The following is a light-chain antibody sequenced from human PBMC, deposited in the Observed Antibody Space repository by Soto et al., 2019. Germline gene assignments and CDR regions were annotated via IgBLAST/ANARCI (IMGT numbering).Light chain of an antibody. V-gene: IGKV3D-20*02. CDR3: QQHNQWPIT. CDR2: GAS. CDR1: QSVSSSY. J-gene: IGKJ5*01. Sequence: EIVLTQSPGTLSLSPGERATLSCRASQSVSSSYLAWYQQKPGQAPRLLIYGASSRATGIPDRFSGSGSGTDFTLTISSLEPEDSAVYYCQQHNQWPITFGQGTRLEI.